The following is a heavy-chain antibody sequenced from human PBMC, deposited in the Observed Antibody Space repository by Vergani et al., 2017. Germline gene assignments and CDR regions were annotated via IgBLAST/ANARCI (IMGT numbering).Heavy chain of an antibody. D-gene: IGHD3-22*01. V-gene: IGHV3-7*01. J-gene: IGHJ5*02. CDR2: INQDGSAK. CDR3: ARINYYGSSGYSLTRWHNWFDP. CDR1: GFIFSHYW. Sequence: EVQLVESGGGLVQPGGSLRLSCAASGFIFSHYWMSWVRQAPGKGLEWVANINQDGSAKYYVDSVKGRFTISRDNAKNSLYLQMNSLRAEDTALYYCARINYYGSSGYSLTRWHNWFDPWGQGTLITFSS.